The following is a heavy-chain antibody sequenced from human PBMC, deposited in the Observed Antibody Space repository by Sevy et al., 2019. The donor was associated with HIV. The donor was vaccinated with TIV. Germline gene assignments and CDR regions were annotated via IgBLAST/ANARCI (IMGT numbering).Heavy chain of an antibody. D-gene: IGHD6-19*01. V-gene: IGHV1-2*02. CDR2: MNPLIGLT. CDR3: ARTAVAGNYNWFDP. Sequence: ASVKVSCKTSGYTFTGYHLHWTRQAPGLGLEWMGWMNPLIGLTQYDEKFQGRVNMTRDTATNTAFLELTRLTTDDTAIYYCARTAVAGNYNWFDPWGQGTLVTVSS. CDR1: GYTFTGYH. J-gene: IGHJ5*02.